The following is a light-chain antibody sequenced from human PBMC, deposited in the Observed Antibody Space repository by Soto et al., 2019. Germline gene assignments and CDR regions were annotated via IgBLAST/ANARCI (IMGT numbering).Light chain of an antibody. CDR1: QSISNY. CDR2: AAS. V-gene: IGKV1-39*01. J-gene: IGKJ3*01. CDR3: QQSYSTPFT. Sequence: DIPMTQSPSSVSASVGDRVTISCRASQSISNYLNWYQQKPGKTPNLLIYAASSLQSGVPSRFSGSGSGTDFTLTISSLQPEDSATYYCQQSYSTPFTFGPGTKLDVK.